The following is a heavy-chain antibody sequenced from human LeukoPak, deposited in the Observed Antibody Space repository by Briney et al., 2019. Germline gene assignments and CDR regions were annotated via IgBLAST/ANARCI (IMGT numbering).Heavy chain of an antibody. V-gene: IGHV1-46*01. D-gene: IGHD6-13*01. J-gene: IGHJ4*02. CDR3: ARYLPGPIAGAGTASFDY. Sequence: ASVKVSCKASGDTFTSNYMHWGRHAPPQGLEWKGIINPSGGSTSYAQMFQSRVTMTRDTSTSTVYMELSSLRSEYTAVYYCARYLPGPIAGAGTASFDYWGQGTLVTVSS. CDR1: GDTFTSNY. CDR2: INPSGGST.